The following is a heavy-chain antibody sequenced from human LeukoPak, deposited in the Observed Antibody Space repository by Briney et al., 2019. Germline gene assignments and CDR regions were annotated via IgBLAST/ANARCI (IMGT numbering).Heavy chain of an antibody. CDR3: ARWRVVGATWFDP. V-gene: IGHV4-59*11. CDR2: IYYSGST. Sequence: SETLTLTCTVSGGCISSHYWSWIRQPPGKGLEWIGYIYYSGSTNYNPSLKSRVTISVDTSKNQFSLKLSSVTAADTAVYYCARWRVVGATWFDPWGQGTLVTVSS. CDR1: GGCISSHY. J-gene: IGHJ5*02. D-gene: IGHD1-26*01.